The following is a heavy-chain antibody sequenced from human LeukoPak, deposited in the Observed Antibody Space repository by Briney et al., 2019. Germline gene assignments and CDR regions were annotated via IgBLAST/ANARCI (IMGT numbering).Heavy chain of an antibody. CDR1: GFTFSSYA. D-gene: IGHD3-10*02. Sequence: GSLRLSCAASGFTFSSYAMSWVRQAPGKGLEWVSVIYSGGSTYYADSVKGRFTISRDNSKNTLYLQMNSLRAEDTAVYYCARGSTMYDAFDIWGQGTMVTVSS. V-gene: IGHV3-53*01. CDR3: ARGSTMYDAFDI. J-gene: IGHJ3*02. CDR2: IYSGGST.